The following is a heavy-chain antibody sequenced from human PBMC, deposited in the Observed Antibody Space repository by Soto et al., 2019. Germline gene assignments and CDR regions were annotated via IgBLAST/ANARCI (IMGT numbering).Heavy chain of an antibody. J-gene: IGHJ4*02. CDR1: GFSLTGSGVG. Sequence: QITLKESGPTLVKPTQTLTLTCTFSGFSLTGSGVGVGWIRQPPGKALEWLALIYWDDDKRYSPSLKSRLTITKDTSKNQVALTVTNMDPVDTATYYCARFLWGDTSLYYFDYWGQGTLVTVSS. D-gene: IGHD2-2*01. CDR3: ARFLWGDTSLYYFDY. CDR2: IYWDDDK. V-gene: IGHV2-5*02.